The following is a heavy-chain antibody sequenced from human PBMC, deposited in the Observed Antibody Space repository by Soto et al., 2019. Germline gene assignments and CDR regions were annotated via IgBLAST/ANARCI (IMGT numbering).Heavy chain of an antibody. CDR1: GLPVSTNY. Sequence: EVQLVESGGGLIQPGGSLNLSCAASGLPVSTNYMSWVRQAPGKGLEWVSVIYNDGKTYYADSVKGRFTISRDASKNTLHLQMDSLRAEDTAVYYCARCGRIVVVAADWGQGTLVTVSS. CDR3: ARCGRIVVVAAD. V-gene: IGHV3-53*01. CDR2: IYNDGKT. D-gene: IGHD2-15*01. J-gene: IGHJ1*01.